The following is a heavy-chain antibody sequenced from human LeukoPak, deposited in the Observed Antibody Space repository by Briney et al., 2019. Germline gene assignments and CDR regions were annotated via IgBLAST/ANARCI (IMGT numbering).Heavy chain of an antibody. CDR2: IYYKGNT. CDR1: AGSISSFY. V-gene: IGHV4-59*01. D-gene: IGHD3-10*01. CDR3: ARSSSSGSYYSPFDH. Sequence: PSETLSLTWTVSAGSISSFYWGWIRQPPGKGLEWIGYIYYKGNTNYSPSLTSRVTISLDTSKNQFSLKLSSLTAADTAVYYCARSSSSGSYYSPFDHWGQGTLVTVSS. J-gene: IGHJ5*02.